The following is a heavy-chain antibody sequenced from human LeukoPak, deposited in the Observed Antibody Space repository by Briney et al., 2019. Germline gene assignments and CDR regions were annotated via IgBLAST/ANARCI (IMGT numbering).Heavy chain of an antibody. CDR3: TGGRGNSDCFPFDY. V-gene: IGHV4-59*01. CDR2: IHYSGST. Sequence: SETLSLTCTVSGGSINSYYWNWIRQPPGKGLEWVGYIHYSGSTNYNPSLKSRVTISIDTSKNQFSLKLSSVTAADPAVYSCTGGRGNSDCFPFDYWGQGTLVSVSS. D-gene: IGHD5-18*01. J-gene: IGHJ4*02. CDR1: GGSINSYY.